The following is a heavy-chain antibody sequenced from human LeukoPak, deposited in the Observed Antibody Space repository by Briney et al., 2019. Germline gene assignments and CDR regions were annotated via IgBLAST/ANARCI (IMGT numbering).Heavy chain of an antibody. V-gene: IGHV1-18*01. CDR1: AYTFTTYG. J-gene: IGHJ5*02. D-gene: IGHD3-10*01. Sequence: ASVKVSCKASAYTFTTYGITWVRQAPGQGLEWMGWISAYNGNTNYAQKLQGRVTMTTDTSTSTAYMELRSLRSDDTAVYYCARGPPYGSANWFDPWGQGTLVTVSS. CDR3: ARGPPYGSANWFDP. CDR2: ISAYNGNT.